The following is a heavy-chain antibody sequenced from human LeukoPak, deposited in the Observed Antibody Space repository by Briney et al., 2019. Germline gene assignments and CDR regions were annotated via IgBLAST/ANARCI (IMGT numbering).Heavy chain of an antibody. CDR2: VSTCNGNT. D-gene: IGHD1-26*01. CDR3: ARPHSLGGSFYVFDY. Sequence: ASVRVSCKTSGYTFTTFNIAWVRQAPGQGLEWVGWVSTCNGNTDYAQRVQGRVAMTTDTSTNTAYMDLRSLRPDDTAVYYCARPHSLGGSFYVFDYWGQGTLITVSS. V-gene: IGHV1-18*01. J-gene: IGHJ4*02. CDR1: GYTFTTFN.